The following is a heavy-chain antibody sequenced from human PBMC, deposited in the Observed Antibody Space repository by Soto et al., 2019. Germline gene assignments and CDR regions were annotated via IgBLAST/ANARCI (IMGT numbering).Heavy chain of an antibody. J-gene: IGHJ4*02. Sequence: SETLSLTCAVYGGSFSGYYWSWIRQPPGKGLEWIGEINHSGSTNYNPSLKSRVTISVDTSKNQFSLKLSSVTAADTAVYYCARVGQEWLNYWGQGTLVTVSS. CDR3: ARVGQEWLNY. V-gene: IGHV4-34*01. D-gene: IGHD6-19*01. CDR1: GGSFSGYY. CDR2: INHSGST.